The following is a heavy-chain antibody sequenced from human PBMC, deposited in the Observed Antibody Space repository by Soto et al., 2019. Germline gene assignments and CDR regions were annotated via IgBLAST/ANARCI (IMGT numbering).Heavy chain of an antibody. CDR1: GFSVTTNY. J-gene: IGHJ6*02. V-gene: IGHV3-53*02. CDR2: TFTGGST. D-gene: IGHD1-26*01. Sequence: EVQLVETGGGLIQPWGSLSLSCLASGFSVTTNYIIWVRQPPGKGLEWVSNTFTGGSTHYADSVKCRFSISRDNSKNTVYLQMNNLRVEDTAVYYCAKKPPGSIHGWAFGMDVWGQGTTVSVSS. CDR3: AKKPPGSIHGWAFGMDV.